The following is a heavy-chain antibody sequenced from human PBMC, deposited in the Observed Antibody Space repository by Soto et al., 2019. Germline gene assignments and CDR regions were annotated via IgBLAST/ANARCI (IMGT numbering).Heavy chain of an antibody. CDR1: GFIFNDYY. Sequence: PGGSLRLSCAASGFIFNDYYMSWIRQAPGKGLEWLAYISRDGNDIFYADSVDGRFTISRDNAKNSLFLQMDDLRVEDTGMYFCARGAEMSMLTKWFDPWGQGILVTVSS. CDR2: ISRDGNDI. J-gene: IGHJ5*02. D-gene: IGHD3-16*01. CDR3: ARGAEMSMLTKWFDP. V-gene: IGHV3-11*01.